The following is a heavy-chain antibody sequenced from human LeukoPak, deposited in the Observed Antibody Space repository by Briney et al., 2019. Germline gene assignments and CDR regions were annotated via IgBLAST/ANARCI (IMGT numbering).Heavy chain of an antibody. CDR2: INHSGST. D-gene: IGHD2-15*01. Sequence: ASETLSLTCAVYGGSFSGYYWSWIRQPPGKGLEWIGEINHSGSTNYNPSLKSRVTISVDTSKNQFSLRLSSVTAADTALYYCARSPGLGYSGGSCHFDYWGQGILVTVSS. V-gene: IGHV4-34*01. J-gene: IGHJ4*02. CDR1: GGSFSGYY. CDR3: ARSPGLGYSGGSCHFDY.